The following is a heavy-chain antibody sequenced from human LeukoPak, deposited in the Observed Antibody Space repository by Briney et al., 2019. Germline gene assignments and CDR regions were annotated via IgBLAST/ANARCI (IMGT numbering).Heavy chain of an antibody. V-gene: IGHV3-21*04. J-gene: IGHJ4*02. D-gene: IGHD6-19*01. CDR1: GFTFSSYS. Sequence: GSLRLSCAASGFTFSSYSMNWVRQAPGKGLEWVSSISSSSSYIYYADSVKGRFTISRDNAKNSLYLQMNSLRAEDTAVYYCAKRSAESSGYFDYWGQGTLVTVSS. CDR2: ISSSSSYI. CDR3: AKRSAESSGYFDY.